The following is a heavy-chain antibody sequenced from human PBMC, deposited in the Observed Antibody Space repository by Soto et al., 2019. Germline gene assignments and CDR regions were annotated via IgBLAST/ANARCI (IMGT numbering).Heavy chain of an antibody. CDR3: AREELPNYSGMDV. D-gene: IGHD1-7*01. CDR1: GYTFTNYY. V-gene: IGHV1-46*01. Sequence: QVHLVQSGAEVKKPGASLGLSCKSSGYTFTNYYMHWVRQAPGQGPEWMGVINPRSGSTRYAQKFQGRVTMTRDTSTSTFYMDLSSLRFEDTAVYYCAREELPNYSGMDVWGQGTTVTVSS. J-gene: IGHJ6*02. CDR2: INPRSGST.